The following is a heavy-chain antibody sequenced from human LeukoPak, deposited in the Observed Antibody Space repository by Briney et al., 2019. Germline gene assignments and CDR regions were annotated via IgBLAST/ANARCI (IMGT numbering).Heavy chain of an antibody. CDR2: IYYSGST. CDR3: ARVSSPSVPGVPYFDY. CDR1: GGSISSGAYY. Sequence: SETLSLTCTVSGGSISSGAYYWSWIRQPPGKGLEWIGYIYYSGSTNYNPPLKSRVTISVDTSKNQFSLKLSSVTAADTAVYYCARVSSPSVPGVPYFDYWGQGTLVTVSS. V-gene: IGHV4-61*08. D-gene: IGHD6-19*01. J-gene: IGHJ4*02.